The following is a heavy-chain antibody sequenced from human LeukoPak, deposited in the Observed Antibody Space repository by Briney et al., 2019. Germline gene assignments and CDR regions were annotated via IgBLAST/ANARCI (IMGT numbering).Heavy chain of an antibody. J-gene: IGHJ6*03. D-gene: IGHD3-22*01. CDR2: ISYSGNT. CDR1: AGSISSSDYY. V-gene: IGHV4-39*02. CDR3: SRLTHSYYSDTSGYYPYYYMDV. Sequence: SETLSLTCTVSAGSISSSDYYWGWIRKSPGKRLERIGRISYSGNTYYNPSLKSRVTISVDTSKNHFSLRLSSVTAADTAVYFCSRLTHSYYSDTSGYYPYYYMDVWGEGTTVTVSS.